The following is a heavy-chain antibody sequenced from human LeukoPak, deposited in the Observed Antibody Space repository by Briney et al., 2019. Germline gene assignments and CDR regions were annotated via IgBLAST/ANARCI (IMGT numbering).Heavy chain of an antibody. J-gene: IGHJ4*02. V-gene: IGHV5-51*01. Sequence: GESLKISCKGSGYSFTSYWIGWVRQMPGKGLGWMGIIYPGDSDTRYSPSFQGQVTISADKSISTAYLQWSSLKASDTAMYYCARHVFLGCSSTSCYTSRHYFDYWGQGTLVTVSS. CDR3: ARHVFLGCSSTSCYTSRHYFDY. D-gene: IGHD2-2*02. CDR1: GYSFTSYW. CDR2: IYPGDSDT.